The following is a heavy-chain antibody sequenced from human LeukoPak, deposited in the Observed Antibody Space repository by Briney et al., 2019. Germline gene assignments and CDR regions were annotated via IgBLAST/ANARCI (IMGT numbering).Heavy chain of an antibody. CDR2: ISYDESQK. D-gene: IGHD6-13*01. CDR3: ARAYDSSWHNFDY. Sequence: GGSLRLSCAASGFTLSSFTMHWVRHNPGKGLEWVAVISYDESQKWYADSVKGRFTISRDISKNTLYLEMDSLRYEDTAVYYCARAYDSSWHNFDYWGQGSLVTASS. V-gene: IGHV3-30-3*01. J-gene: IGHJ4*02. CDR1: GFTLSSFT.